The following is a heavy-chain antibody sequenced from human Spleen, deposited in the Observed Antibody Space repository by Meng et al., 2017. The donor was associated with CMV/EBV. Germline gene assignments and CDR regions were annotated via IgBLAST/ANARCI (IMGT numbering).Heavy chain of an antibody. V-gene: IGHV3-7*01. CDR2: IKEDGSEK. Sequence: GESLKISCAASGFNFSRYWMSWVRQAPGKGLEWVANIKEDGSEKYCVDSVKSRFTISRDNAKNALYLQMNSLRAEDTAVYYCARESAAGPYYDFWSGYYYFDSWGQGTLVTVSS. CDR1: GFNFSRYW. D-gene: IGHD3-3*01. J-gene: IGHJ4*02. CDR3: ARESAAGPYYDFWSGYYYFDS.